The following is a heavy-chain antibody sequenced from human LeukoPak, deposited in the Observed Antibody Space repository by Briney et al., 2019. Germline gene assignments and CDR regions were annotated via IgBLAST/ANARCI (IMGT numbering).Heavy chain of an antibody. D-gene: IGHD3-22*01. V-gene: IGHV3-30*04. CDR3: ARERLGYYDSIPYYFDY. CDR1: GFTFSSYA. Sequence: GRSLRLSCAASGFTFSSYAMHWVRQAPGKGLEWVAVISYDGSNKYYADSVKGRFTISRDNSKNTLYLQMNSLRAEDTAVYYCARERLGYYDSIPYYFDYWGQGTLVTVSS. J-gene: IGHJ4*02. CDR2: ISYDGSNK.